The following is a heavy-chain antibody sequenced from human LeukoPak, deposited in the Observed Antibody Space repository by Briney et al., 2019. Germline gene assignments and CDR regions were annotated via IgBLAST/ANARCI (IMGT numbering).Heavy chain of an antibody. V-gene: IGHV1-18*01. CDR1: GGTFSSYT. J-gene: IGHJ4*02. D-gene: IGHD3-10*01. CDR2: ISAYNGNT. CDR3: ARDQMRGTEVFDY. Sequence: ASAKVSCKASGGTFSSYTISWVRQAPGQGLEWIGWISAYNGNTNYAQKLQGRVTMTTDTSTSTAYMELRSLRSDDTAVYYCARDQMRGTEVFDYWGQGTLVTVSS.